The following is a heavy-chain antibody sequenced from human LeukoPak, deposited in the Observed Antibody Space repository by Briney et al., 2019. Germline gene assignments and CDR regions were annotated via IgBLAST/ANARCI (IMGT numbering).Heavy chain of an antibody. V-gene: IGHV3-23*01. J-gene: IGHJ5*02. CDR2: ISGTGGST. CDR1: GFTFSGNA. Sequence: GGSLRLSCAASGFTFSGNAMNWVRQAPGEGLEWVSTISGTGGSTYYADSVKGRFTISRDNSKNTLYLQMSSLRAEDTAVYYCAREISSWDRTEGRFDPWGQGTLVTVSS. D-gene: IGHD6-13*01. CDR3: AREISSWDRTEGRFDP.